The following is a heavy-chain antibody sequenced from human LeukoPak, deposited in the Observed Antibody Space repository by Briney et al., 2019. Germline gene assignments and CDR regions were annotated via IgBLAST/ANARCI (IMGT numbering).Heavy chain of an antibody. CDR1: GGSISSYY. D-gene: IGHD2-15*01. Sequence: SGTLSLTCTVSGGSISSYYWSWIRQPPGKGLEWIGYIYYSGSTNYNPSLKSRVTISVDTSKNQFSLKLSSVTAADTAVYYCARHESPGYCSGGSCPIGAYYFDYWGQGTLVTVSS. V-gene: IGHV4-59*08. CDR2: IYYSGST. J-gene: IGHJ4*02. CDR3: ARHESPGYCSGGSCPIGAYYFDY.